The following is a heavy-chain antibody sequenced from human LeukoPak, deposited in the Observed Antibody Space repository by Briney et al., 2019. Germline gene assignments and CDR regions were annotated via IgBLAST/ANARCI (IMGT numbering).Heavy chain of an antibody. CDR3: ARDDGDGYSSY. V-gene: IGHV4-34*01. Sequence: SETLSLTCAVYGGSFSGYYWSWIRQPPGKGLEWIGEINHSGSTNYNPSLKSRVTISVDTSKNQFSLKLSSVTAADTAVYYCARDDGDGYSSYWGQGTLVTVSS. CDR2: INHSGST. J-gene: IGHJ4*02. D-gene: IGHD5-24*01. CDR1: GGSFSGYY.